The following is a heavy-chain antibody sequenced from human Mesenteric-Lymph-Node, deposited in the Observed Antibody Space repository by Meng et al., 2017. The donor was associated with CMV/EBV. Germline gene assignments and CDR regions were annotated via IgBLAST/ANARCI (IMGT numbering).Heavy chain of an antibody. CDR1: GYTFTSYG. CDR2: ISAYNGNT. D-gene: IGHD3-3*01. Sequence: ASVKVSCKASGYTFTSYGISWVRQAPGQGLEWMGWISAYNGNTNYAQKLQGRVTMTTDTSTSTAYMELRSLRSDDTAVYYCARSFLEWLLSGNYYYGMDVWGQGTTVTVSS. V-gene: IGHV1-18*01. CDR3: ARSFLEWLLSGNYYYGMDV. J-gene: IGHJ6*02.